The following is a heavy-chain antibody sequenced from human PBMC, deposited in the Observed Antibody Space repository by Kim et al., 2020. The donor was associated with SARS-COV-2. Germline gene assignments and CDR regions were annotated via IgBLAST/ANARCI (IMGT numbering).Heavy chain of an antibody. CDR2: ISSSSYT. CDR1: GFTFSDYY. Sequence: GGSLRLSCAASGFTFSDYYMSWIRQAPGKGLEWVSYISSSSYTNYADSVKGRFTISRDNAKNSLYLQMNSLRAEDTAVYYCARVGKWLVLGYFDYWGQGTLVTVSS. J-gene: IGHJ4*02. V-gene: IGHV3-11*06. CDR3: ARVGKWLVLGYFDY. D-gene: IGHD6-19*01.